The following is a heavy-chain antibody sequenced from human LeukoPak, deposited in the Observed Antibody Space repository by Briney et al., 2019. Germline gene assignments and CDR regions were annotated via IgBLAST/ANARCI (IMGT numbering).Heavy chain of an antibody. CDR2: ISYDGSNK. D-gene: IGHD5-18*01. V-gene: IGHV3-30*18. J-gene: IGHJ5*02. CDR3: AKGYSYGPRNWFDP. CDR1: GFTFSSYG. Sequence: GGSLRLSCAASGFTFSSYGMHWVRQAPGKGLEWVAVISYDGSNKYYADSVKGRFTIPRDNSKDTLYLQMNSLRAEDTAVYYCAKGYSYGPRNWFDPWGQGTLVTVSS.